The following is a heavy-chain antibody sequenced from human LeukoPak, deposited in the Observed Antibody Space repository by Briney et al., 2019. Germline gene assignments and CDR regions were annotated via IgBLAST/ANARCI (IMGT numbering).Heavy chain of an antibody. Sequence: GGSLGLSCAASGFTFSSYAMSWVRQAPGKGLEWVSAISGSGGSTYYAGSVKGRFTISRDNSKNTLYLQMNSLRAEDTAVSYCAKDGSVATIDFDYWGQGTLVTLSS. D-gene: IGHD5-12*01. CDR1: GFTFSSYA. CDR2: ISGSGGST. CDR3: AKDGSVATIDFDY. V-gene: IGHV3-23*01. J-gene: IGHJ4*02.